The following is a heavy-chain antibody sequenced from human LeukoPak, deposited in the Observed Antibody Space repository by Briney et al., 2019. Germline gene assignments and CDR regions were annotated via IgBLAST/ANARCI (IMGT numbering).Heavy chain of an antibody. Sequence: SETLSLTCAVYGGSFSGYYWGWIRQPPGKGLEWIGEINHSGSTNYNPSLKSRVTISVDTSKNQFSLKLSSVTAADTAVYYCARLSIAARPRFYYYYYMDVWGKGTTVTVSS. J-gene: IGHJ6*03. CDR2: INHSGST. V-gene: IGHV4-34*01. D-gene: IGHD6-6*01. CDR1: GGSFSGYY. CDR3: ARLSIAARPRFYYYYYMDV.